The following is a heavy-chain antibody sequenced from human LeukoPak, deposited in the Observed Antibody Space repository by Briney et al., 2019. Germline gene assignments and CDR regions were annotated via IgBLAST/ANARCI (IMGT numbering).Heavy chain of an antibody. CDR2: IYYSGST. D-gene: IGHD3-9*01. J-gene: IGHJ4*03. V-gene: IGHV4-31*03. Sequence: PSQTLSLTCTVSGGSISSGGYYWSWIRQHPGKGLEWIGYIYYSGSTYYNPSLKSRVTISVDTSKNQFSLKLSSVTAADTAVYYSARGAPGSKTGNGYSDSRGPGTPVTASS. CDR1: GGSISSGGYY. CDR3: ARGAPGSKTGNGYSDS.